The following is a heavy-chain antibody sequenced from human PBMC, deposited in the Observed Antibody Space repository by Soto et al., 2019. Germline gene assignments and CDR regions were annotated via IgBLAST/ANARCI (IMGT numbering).Heavy chain of an antibody. CDR3: AKESLGDYYYYGMDV. J-gene: IGHJ6*02. CDR1: GFTFSRFA. Sequence: EVQLLESGGGLVQPGGSLRLSCAASGFTFSRFAMNWVRQAPGKGLEWVSGIGDSGGTTFYADSVKGRFTISRDNSKNTLFLQMNSLRAEDTAVYYCAKESLGDYYYYGMDVWGQGTTVTVSS. V-gene: IGHV3-23*01. CDR2: IGDSGGTT. D-gene: IGHD2-15*01.